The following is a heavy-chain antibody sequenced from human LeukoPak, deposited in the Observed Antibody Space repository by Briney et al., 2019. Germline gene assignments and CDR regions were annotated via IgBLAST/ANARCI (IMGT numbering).Heavy chain of an antibody. CDR1: GYPFTSYG. Sequence: ASVKVSCKASGYPFTSYGISWVRQAPGQGLEWMGWISAYNGNTNYAQKLQGRVTMTTDTSTSTAYMELRSLRSDDTAVYYCARVFDFVITGTWLDYWGQGTLVTVSS. CDR2: ISAYNGNT. D-gene: IGHD1-20*01. J-gene: IGHJ4*02. V-gene: IGHV1-18*01. CDR3: ARVFDFVITGTWLDY.